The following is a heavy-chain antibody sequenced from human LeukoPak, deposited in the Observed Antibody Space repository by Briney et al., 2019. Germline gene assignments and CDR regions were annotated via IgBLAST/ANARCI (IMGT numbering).Heavy chain of an antibody. CDR2: ISGSGGST. V-gene: IGHV3-23*01. D-gene: IGHD3-3*01. Sequence: GGSLRLSCAASGFTLSSYAMSWVRQAPGKGLEWVSAISGSGGSTYYADSVKGRFTISRDNSKNTLYLQMNSLRAEDTAVYYCAKGMVIMSLNYWGQGTLVTVSS. J-gene: IGHJ4*02. CDR3: AKGMVIMSLNY. CDR1: GFTLSSYA.